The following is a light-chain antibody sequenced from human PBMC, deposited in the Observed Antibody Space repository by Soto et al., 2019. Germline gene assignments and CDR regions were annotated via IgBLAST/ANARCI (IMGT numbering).Light chain of an antibody. CDR2: DVS. V-gene: IGLV2-11*01. CDR3: CSSAGTYV. CDR1: SSDVGGYKY. Sequence: QSVLTQPRSVSGTPGQSVTISCTGTSSDVGGYKYVSWYQQLPGKAPKLMIYDVSKRPSGVPDRFSGSKSGNTASLTISGLQAEDEAVYYCCSSAGTYVFGTGTKVTVL. J-gene: IGLJ1*01.